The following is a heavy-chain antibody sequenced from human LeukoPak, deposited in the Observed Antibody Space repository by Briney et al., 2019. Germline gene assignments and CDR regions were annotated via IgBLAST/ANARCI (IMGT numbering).Heavy chain of an antibody. D-gene: IGHD6-13*01. CDR3: ARDPLGSSSRRVWYFDY. V-gene: IGHV3-30*04. Sequence: AGGSLRLSCAASGFTFSSYAMHWVRQAPGKGLEWVAVISYDGSNKYYADSVKGRFTISRDNSKNTLYLQMNSLRAEDTAVYYCARDPLGSSSRRVWYFDYWGQGTLVTVSS. J-gene: IGHJ4*02. CDR1: GFTFSSYA. CDR2: ISYDGSNK.